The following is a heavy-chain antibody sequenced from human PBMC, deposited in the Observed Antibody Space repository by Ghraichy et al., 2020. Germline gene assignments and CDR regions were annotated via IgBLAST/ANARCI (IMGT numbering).Heavy chain of an antibody. CDR1: GFTFSNYA. CDR2: FGSNGGSI. CDR3: VKGYCSTITCPDYAFDI. J-gene: IGHJ3*02. V-gene: IGHV3-64D*09. D-gene: IGHD2-2*01. Sequence: GDLNISCSASGFTFSNYAMHWVRQAPGKGLEYVSGFGSNGGSIYYADSVKGRFTISRDNSKNTLYLQMSSLRGDDTAVYYCVKGYCSTITCPDYAFDIWGQGTMLTVSS.